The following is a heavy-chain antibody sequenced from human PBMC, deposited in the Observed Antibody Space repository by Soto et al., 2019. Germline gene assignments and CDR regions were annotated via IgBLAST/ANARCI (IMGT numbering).Heavy chain of an antibody. CDR3: ARGTVGATTFAFDI. D-gene: IGHD1-26*01. CDR2: IIPIFGTA. CDR1: GGTFSSYA. J-gene: IGHJ3*02. Sequence: QVQLVQSGAEVKKPGSSVKVSCKASGGTFSSYAISWVRQAPGQGLEWMGGIIPIFGTANYAQKFQGRVTITADESTSTAYMERSSLRSEDTAVYYCARGTVGATTFAFDIWGQGTMVTVSS. V-gene: IGHV1-69*12.